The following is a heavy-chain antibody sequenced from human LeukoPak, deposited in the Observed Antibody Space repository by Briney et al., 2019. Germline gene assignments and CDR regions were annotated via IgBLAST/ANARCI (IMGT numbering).Heavy chain of an antibody. V-gene: IGHV4-4*07. CDR1: GGSISSYY. D-gene: IGHD3-10*01. CDR3: RTYFFFEY. CDR2: IYTSGTT. J-gene: IGHJ4*02. Sequence: SETLSLTCTVSGGSISSYYWSWIRQPAGKGLEWIGHIYTSGTTNYNPSLKSRVTMSIDTSKNQFSLKLSSVTAADTAIYGSRTYFFFEYWGQGTLLSVSS.